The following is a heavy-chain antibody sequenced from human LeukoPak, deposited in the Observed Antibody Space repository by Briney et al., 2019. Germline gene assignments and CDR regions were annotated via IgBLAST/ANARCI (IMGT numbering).Heavy chain of an antibody. V-gene: IGHV4-4*07. J-gene: IGHJ4*02. CDR2: IYTSGRT. CDR3: ARDVLVGASTTYFDY. Sequence: SETLFLTCTVSGAPITSYYWSWIRQPAGKGLEWIGRIYTSGRTDYNPSLKSRVTMSVDTSKNQFSLKLSSVTAADTAVYYCARDVLVGASTTYFDYWGQGTLVTVSS. D-gene: IGHD1-26*01. CDR1: GAPITSYY.